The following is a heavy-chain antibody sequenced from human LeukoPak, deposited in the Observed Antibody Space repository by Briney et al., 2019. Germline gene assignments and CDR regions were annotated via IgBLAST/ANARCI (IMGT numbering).Heavy chain of an antibody. J-gene: IGHJ4*02. Sequence: GGSLRLSCAASGFTFSSYEMNWVRQAPGKGLEWVSYISSSGSTIYYADSVKGRFTISRDNAKNSLYLQMNSLRAEDTAVYYCHYYGSGSPPHYFDYWGQGTLVTVSS. CDR3: HYYGSGSPPHYFDY. CDR1: GFTFSSYE. V-gene: IGHV3-48*03. CDR2: ISSSGSTI. D-gene: IGHD3-10*01.